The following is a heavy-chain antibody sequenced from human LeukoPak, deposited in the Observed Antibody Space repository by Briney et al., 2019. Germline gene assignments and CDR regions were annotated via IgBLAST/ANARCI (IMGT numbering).Heavy chain of an antibody. CDR3: ARDKFPLVGATGDDAFDI. CDR1: GGSISSSNW. D-gene: IGHD1-26*01. CDR2: IYHSGST. Sequence: PETLSLTCGVSGGSISSSNWWSWVRQPPGKGLEWIGEIYHSGSTNYNPSLKSRVTISVDKSKKQFSLKLSSVAAADTAVYYCARDKFPLVGATGDDAFDIWGQGTMVTVSS. V-gene: IGHV4-4*03. J-gene: IGHJ3*02.